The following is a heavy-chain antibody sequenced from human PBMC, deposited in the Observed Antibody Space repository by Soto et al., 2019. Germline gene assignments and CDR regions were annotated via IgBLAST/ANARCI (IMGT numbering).Heavy chain of an antibody. D-gene: IGHD3-3*01. CDR2: SNSNSGNS. CDR3: VLLGVFGH. Sequence: VASVKVSCKASGYTFTSYNINWVRQAPGQGLEWVAGSNSNSGNSDHAQKFQGRLTVTRDTSISTAYMELSSLRSDDTAVYYCVLLGVFGHWGPGTLVTVSS. J-gene: IGHJ4*02. CDR1: GYTFTSYN. V-gene: IGHV1-8*01.